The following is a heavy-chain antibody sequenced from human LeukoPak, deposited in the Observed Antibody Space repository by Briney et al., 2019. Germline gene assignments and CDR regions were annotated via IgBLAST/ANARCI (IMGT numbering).Heavy chain of an antibody. V-gene: IGHV4-4*07. Sequence: SETLPLTCTVAGGSIGSYYWSWLRQSAGKGLEWIGRTYVTGATNYNPSFESRVTMSMDTSKNQVSFQLTPVTAADTAVYYCARESAGCGGNCHLIGYYSMDVWVRGTTVIVSS. CDR3: ARESAGCGGNCHLIGYYSMDV. J-gene: IGHJ6*03. CDR1: GGSIGSYY. D-gene: IGHD2-2*03. CDR2: TYVTGAT.